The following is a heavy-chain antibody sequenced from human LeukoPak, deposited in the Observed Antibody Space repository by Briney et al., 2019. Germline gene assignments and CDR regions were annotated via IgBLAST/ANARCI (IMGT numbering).Heavy chain of an antibody. CDR3: ARENGIVATIRKVPSNNWFDP. CDR2: IIPIFGTA. D-gene: IGHD5-12*01. Sequence: SVKVSCKASGYTFTSYGISWVRQAPGQGLEWMGGIIPIFGTANYAQKFQGRVTITADESTSTAYMELSSLRSEDTAVYYCARENGIVATIRKVPSNNWFDPWGQGTLVTVSS. J-gene: IGHJ5*02. CDR1: GYTFTSYG. V-gene: IGHV1-69*13.